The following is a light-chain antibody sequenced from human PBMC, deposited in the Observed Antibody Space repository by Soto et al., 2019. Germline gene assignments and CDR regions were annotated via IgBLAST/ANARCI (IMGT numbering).Light chain of an antibody. CDR1: ESVRTS. Sequence: EVVMTQSPSTLSASPGERASLSCRASESVRTSLAWYQQKPGQAPRLLIYDASTRATGIPARFSGSGSGTEFTLTISSLQAEDFAVYHCQQYNNWPGTFGQGTKVDI. V-gene: IGKV3D-15*01. CDR3: QQYNNWPGT. CDR2: DAS. J-gene: IGKJ1*01.